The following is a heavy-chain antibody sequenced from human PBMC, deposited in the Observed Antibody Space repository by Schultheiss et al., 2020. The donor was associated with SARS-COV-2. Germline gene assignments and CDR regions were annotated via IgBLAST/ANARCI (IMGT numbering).Heavy chain of an antibody. CDR2: INHSGST. D-gene: IGHD6-19*01. CDR3: ARRDSSGSRPDFDY. CDR1: GGSFSGYY. Sequence: GSLRLSCAVYGGSFSGYYWSWIRQPPGKGLEWIGEINHSGSTNYNPSLKSRVTISVDTSKNQFSLKLSSVTAADTAVYYCARRDSSGSRPDFDYWGQGTLGTVAS. J-gene: IGHJ4*02. V-gene: IGHV4-34*01.